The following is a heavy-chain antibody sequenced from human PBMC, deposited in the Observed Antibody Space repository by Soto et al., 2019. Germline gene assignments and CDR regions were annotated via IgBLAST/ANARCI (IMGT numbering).Heavy chain of an antibody. CDR2: INSDGSST. Sequence: PGGSLRLSCASSGVTFSSYWMHLVRQAPGKGLVWVSRINSDGSSTSYADSVKGRFTISRDNAKNTLYLQMNSLRAEDTAVYYCARVRNYYDSSGYRPDYWGQGTLVTVSS. CDR1: GVTFSSYW. J-gene: IGHJ4*02. V-gene: IGHV3-74*01. CDR3: ARVRNYYDSSGYRPDY. D-gene: IGHD3-22*01.